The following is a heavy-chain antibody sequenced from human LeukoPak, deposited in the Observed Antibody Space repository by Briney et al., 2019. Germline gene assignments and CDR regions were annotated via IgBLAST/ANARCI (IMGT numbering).Heavy chain of an antibody. J-gene: IGHJ5*02. V-gene: IGHV3-23*01. Sequence: PGGSLRLSCAAPQFTFSDAAMTWVRQAPGKGLEWVSLISSSGASAYYADSVKGRFNIARDNSKNTLYLQMNNLRADDTAEYYCAKDMELASWGQGTLVTVSS. CDR3: AKDMELAS. CDR1: QFTFSDAA. CDR2: ISSSGASA. D-gene: IGHD1-26*01.